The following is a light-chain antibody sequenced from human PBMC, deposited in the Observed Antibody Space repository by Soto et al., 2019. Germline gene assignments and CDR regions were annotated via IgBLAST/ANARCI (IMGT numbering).Light chain of an antibody. CDR3: QQLRSYLST. CDR2: AAS. CDR1: QDISSY. V-gene: IGKV1-9*01. Sequence: RLYLSVSSLSAYIGDRVTITCRASQDISSYLAWYQQKPGEAPKLLIYAASTLHGGVPSRFSGSGSGTDFALTITSLQAEDFATYYCQQLRSYLSTFGGVSNVDIK. J-gene: IGKJ4*01.